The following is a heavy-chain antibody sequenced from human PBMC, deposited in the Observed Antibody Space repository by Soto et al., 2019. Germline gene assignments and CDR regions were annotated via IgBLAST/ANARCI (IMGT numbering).Heavy chain of an antibody. J-gene: IGHJ6*02. CDR3: ARDQTRGDYYYYGMDV. Sequence: ASVKVSCKASGYTFTSYGISWVRQAPGQGLEWMGWISAYNGNTNNAQNLQGRVTMTTDTSTSTAYMELRSLRSDDTAVYYCARDQTRGDYYYYGMDVWGQGTTVTVSS. D-gene: IGHD3-16*01. CDR1: GYTFTSYG. CDR2: ISAYNGNT. V-gene: IGHV1-18*01.